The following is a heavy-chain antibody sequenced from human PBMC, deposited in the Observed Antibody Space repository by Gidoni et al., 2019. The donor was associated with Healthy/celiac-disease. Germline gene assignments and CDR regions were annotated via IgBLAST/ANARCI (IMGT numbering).Heavy chain of an antibody. CDR3: ARIDYDILTGYYYFDY. CDR1: GFSLSNARMG. V-gene: IGHV2-26*01. Sequence: QVTLKESVPVLVKPTETLTLTCTVSGFSLSNARMGVSWIRQPPGKALEWLEHIFSNDEKSYSTSLKSRLTISKDNSKSQVVLTMTNMDPVDTATYYCARIDYDILTGYYYFDYWGQGTLVTVSS. CDR2: IFSNDEK. D-gene: IGHD3-9*01. J-gene: IGHJ4*02.